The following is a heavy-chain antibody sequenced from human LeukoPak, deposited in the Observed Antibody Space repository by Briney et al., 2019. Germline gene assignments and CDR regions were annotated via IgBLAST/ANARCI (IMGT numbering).Heavy chain of an antibody. Sequence: PSETLSLTCTVSGGSISSSSYYWGWIRQPPGKGLEWIGSIYYSGSTYYNPSLKSRVPISVDTSKNQFSLKLSSVTAADTAVYYCARDLGSGWFLAWFDPWGQGTLVTVSS. V-gene: IGHV4-39*07. J-gene: IGHJ5*02. CDR1: GGSISSSSYY. CDR2: IYYSGST. D-gene: IGHD6-19*01. CDR3: ARDLGSGWFLAWFDP.